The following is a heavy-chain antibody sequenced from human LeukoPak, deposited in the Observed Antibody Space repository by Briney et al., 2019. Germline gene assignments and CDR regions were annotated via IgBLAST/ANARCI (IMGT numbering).Heavy chain of an antibody. Sequence: GGSLRLSCAASGFTFSSFWMHWVRQAPGKGLVWVSCINGDGSVTGYAGSAKGRFTISRDNPRNTLYLQMNRLRPEDTAVYYCAKRYCKSATCRSDMDAWGQGTTVTVSS. CDR3: AKRYCKSATCRSDMDA. V-gene: IGHV3-74*01. CDR1: GFTFSSFW. CDR2: INGDGSVT. D-gene: IGHD2-15*01. J-gene: IGHJ6*02.